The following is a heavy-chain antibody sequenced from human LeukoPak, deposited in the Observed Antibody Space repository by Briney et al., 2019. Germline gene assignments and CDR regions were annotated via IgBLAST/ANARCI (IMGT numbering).Heavy chain of an antibody. CDR1: GFTFSIYA. V-gene: IGHV3-23*01. CDR2: INGGGGST. D-gene: IGHD5-12*01. J-gene: IGHJ4*02. CDR3: AKGALRGYGGYDRVGFALN. Sequence: GASLTLSCAASGFTFSIYAMSWVRQAPGKGLEWVSGINGGGGSTYYADSVKGRFTISRDNSKNTLYLQMNSLRAEDTAVYYCAKGALRGYGGYDRVGFALNWGQGTLVTVSS.